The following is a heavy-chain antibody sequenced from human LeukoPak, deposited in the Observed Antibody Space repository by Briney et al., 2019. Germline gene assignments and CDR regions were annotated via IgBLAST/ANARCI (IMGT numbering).Heavy chain of an antibody. D-gene: IGHD4-11*01. CDR3: ATYDYNNYIADY. CDR2: IIPIFGTA. J-gene: IGHJ4*02. CDR1: GGTFSSYA. V-gene: IGHV1-69*01. Sequence: SVKVSCKASGGTFSSYAISWVRQAPGQGLEWMGGIIPIFGTANYAQKYQDRVTITADESTSTAYMELSSLRSEDTAVYYCATYDYNNYIADYWGQGTLVTVSS.